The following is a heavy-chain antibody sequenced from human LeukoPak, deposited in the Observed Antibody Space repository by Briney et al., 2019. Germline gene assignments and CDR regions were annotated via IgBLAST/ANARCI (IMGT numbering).Heavy chain of an antibody. Sequence: SETLSLTCTVSGGSISSGDYYWSWIRQPPGKGLEWIGYIYYSGSTYYNPSLKSRVTISIDTSKNQLSLKLSSVTAADTAVYYCARDRSITMVRGTDGFDPWGQGTLVTVSS. CDR1: GGSISSGDYY. J-gene: IGHJ5*02. CDR2: IYYSGST. D-gene: IGHD3-10*01. CDR3: ARDRSITMVRGTDGFDP. V-gene: IGHV4-30-4*08.